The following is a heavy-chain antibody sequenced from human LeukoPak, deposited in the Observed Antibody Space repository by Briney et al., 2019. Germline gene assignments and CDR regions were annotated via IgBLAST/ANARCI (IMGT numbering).Heavy chain of an antibody. CDR3: ARGRFWSGYSPDY. D-gene: IGHD3-3*01. Sequence: SETLSLTCTVSGGSISSYYWSWIRQPPGEGLEWIGYIYYSGSTNYNPSLKSRVTISVDTSKNQFSLKLSSVTAADTAVYYCARGRFWSGYSPDYWGQGTLVTVSS. V-gene: IGHV4-59*01. CDR1: GGSISSYY. CDR2: IYYSGST. J-gene: IGHJ4*02.